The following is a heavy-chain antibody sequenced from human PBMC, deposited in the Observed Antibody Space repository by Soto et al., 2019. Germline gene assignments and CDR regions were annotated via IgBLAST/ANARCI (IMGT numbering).Heavy chain of an antibody. J-gene: IGHJ4*02. D-gene: IGHD6-19*01. CDR3: ARSGSSGWYWY. Sequence: GGSLRLSCAASGFTFSSYGMHWVRQAPGKGLEWVAVIWYDGSTYYADSVKGRFTISRHNSKNTLYLQMNSLRAEDTAVYYCARSGSSGWYWYWGQGTLVTVSS. CDR1: GFTFSSYG. V-gene: IGHV3-30*19. CDR2: IWYDGST.